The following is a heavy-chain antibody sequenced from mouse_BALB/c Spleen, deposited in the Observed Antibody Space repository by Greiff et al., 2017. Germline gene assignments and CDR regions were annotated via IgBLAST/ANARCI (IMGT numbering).Heavy chain of an antibody. J-gene: IGHJ4*01. D-gene: IGHD1-2*01. Sequence: LVKTGASVKISCKASGYSFTGYYMHWVKQSHGKSLEWIGYISCYNGATSYNQKFKGKATFTVDTSSSTAYMQFNSLTSEDSAVYYCARYGYVGYYAMDYWGQGTSVTVPS. CDR3: ARYGYVGYYAMDY. CDR2: ISCYNGAT. V-gene: IGHV1S34*01. CDR1: GYSFTGYY.